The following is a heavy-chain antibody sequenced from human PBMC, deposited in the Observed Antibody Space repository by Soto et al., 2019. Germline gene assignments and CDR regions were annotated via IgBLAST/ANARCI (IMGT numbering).Heavy chain of an antibody. V-gene: IGHV1-18*01. CDR1: GGTFSGYA. D-gene: IGHD5-12*01. J-gene: IGHJ4*02. Sequence: ASVKVSCKASGGTFSGYALSWVRQAPGQGLEWMGWISPYNNDTKSAQRFQGRLTMTTDTSTRTVYMDLRSLTSDDTAVYYCAKDRRGLRSAYFGSQYFDAWGQGALVTVSS. CDR2: ISPYNNDT. CDR3: AKDRRGLRSAYFGSQYFDA.